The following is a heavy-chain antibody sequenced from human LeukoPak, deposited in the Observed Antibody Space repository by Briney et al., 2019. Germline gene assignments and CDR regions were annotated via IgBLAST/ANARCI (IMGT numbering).Heavy chain of an antibody. CDR3: ARGDKFQPLFYFDY. Sequence: ASVKVSCKASGYTFSSSGISWVRQAPGQGLEWMGWISVYYGDTNYTQEFQGRVTMTTDTSTSTAYMELRGLRSDDTAVYYCARGDKFQPLFYFDYWGQGTLVTVSS. V-gene: IGHV1-18*01. CDR1: GYTFSSSG. CDR2: ISVYYGDT. J-gene: IGHJ4*02. D-gene: IGHD3-16*01.